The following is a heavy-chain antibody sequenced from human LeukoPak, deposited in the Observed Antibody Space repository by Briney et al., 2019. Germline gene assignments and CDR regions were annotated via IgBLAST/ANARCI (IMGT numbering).Heavy chain of an antibody. CDR1: GFTFSSYW. J-gene: IGHJ4*02. CDR2: INSDGSST. D-gene: IGHD5-18*01. Sequence: PGGSLRLSGAAAGFTFSSYWMHWVRQAPGKGLVWVSRINSDGSSTSYADSVKGRFTISRDNAKNTLYLQMNSLTAEDTAVYYCARGFYTAVDDYWGQGTLVTVSS. V-gene: IGHV3-74*01. CDR3: ARGFYTAVDDY.